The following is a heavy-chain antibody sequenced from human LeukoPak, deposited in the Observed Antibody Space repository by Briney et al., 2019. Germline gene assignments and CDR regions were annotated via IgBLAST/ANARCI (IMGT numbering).Heavy chain of an antibody. CDR2: ISGSGGST. D-gene: IGHD2-2*01. CDR3: AKGGSTAWTAVDY. V-gene: IGHV3-23*01. J-gene: IGHJ4*02. CDR1: GFTFSSYA. Sequence: TGGSLRLSCAASGFTFSSYAMSWVRQAPGKGLEWVSAISGSGGSTYYADSVRGRFTISRDNSGSTLYLQMNSLRADDTAVYYCAKGGSTAWTAVDYWGQGTLVTVSS.